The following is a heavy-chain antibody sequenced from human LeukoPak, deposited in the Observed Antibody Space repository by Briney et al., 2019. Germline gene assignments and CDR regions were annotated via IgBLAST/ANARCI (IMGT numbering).Heavy chain of an antibody. CDR3: AGGGGYYDSSGYYLYY. V-gene: IGHV1-69*05. D-gene: IGHD3-22*01. CDR1: GGTFSSYA. Sequence: SVKVSCKASGGTFSSYAISWVRQAPGQGLEWMGRIIPIFGTANYAQKFQGRVTITTDESTSTAYMELSSLRSEDTAVYYCAGGGGYYDSSGYYLYYWGQGTLVTVSS. J-gene: IGHJ4*02. CDR2: IIPIFGTA.